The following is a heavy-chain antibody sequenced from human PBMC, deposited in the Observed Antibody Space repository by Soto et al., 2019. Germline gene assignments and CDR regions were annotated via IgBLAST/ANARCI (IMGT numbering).Heavy chain of an antibody. J-gene: IGHJ6*02. D-gene: IGHD2-2*01. CDR2: INPNSGDT. CDR3: ARSHSAYHYPAMDA. CDR1: RYIFTGYY. Sequence: ASVKVSCKTSRYIFTGYYMHWVRQAPGKGLEWMGWINPNSGDTNYAQRFKGRVSMTSDTSINTAYLELSRLRPGDTAVFFCARSHSAYHYPAMDAWDQGTTLTVSS. V-gene: IGHV1-2*02.